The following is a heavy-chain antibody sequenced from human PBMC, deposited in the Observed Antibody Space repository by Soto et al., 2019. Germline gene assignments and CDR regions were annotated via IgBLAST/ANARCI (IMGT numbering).Heavy chain of an antibody. CDR1: GGSISSYY. Sequence: PSETLSLTCTVSGGSISSYYWSWIRQPPGKGLEWIGYIYYSGSTNYNPSLKSRVTISVDTSKNQFSLKLSSVTAADTAVYYCASSVLTSWDSYYYYYMDAWGKGTTVTVSS. D-gene: IGHD2-2*01. CDR3: ASSVLTSWDSYYYYYMDA. J-gene: IGHJ6*03. V-gene: IGHV4-59*08. CDR2: IYYSGST.